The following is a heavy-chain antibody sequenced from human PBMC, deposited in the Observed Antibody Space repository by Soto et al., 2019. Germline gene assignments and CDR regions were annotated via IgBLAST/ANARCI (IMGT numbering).Heavy chain of an antibody. D-gene: IGHD2-8*01. CDR3: ARDQTKWLRDAFDI. CDR2: ISPYNGDT. J-gene: IGHJ3*02. V-gene: IGHV1-18*01. CDR1: GYTFVSFG. Sequence: QVQLVQSGAEVKKPGASVKVSCKASGYTFVSFGINWVRQAPGQGLEWLGRISPYNGDTSYAEKFRCRVAMTTDTTTSIVYRELGSKRSDDTSVYYCARDQTKWLRDAFDILSQGSMVTVSS.